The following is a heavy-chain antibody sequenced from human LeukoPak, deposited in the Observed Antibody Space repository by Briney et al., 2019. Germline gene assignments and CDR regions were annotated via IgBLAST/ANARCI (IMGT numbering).Heavy chain of an antibody. D-gene: IGHD4-17*01. CDR3: ARRSSDYGDYGAGGIGY. Sequence: PSETLSLTCTVSGGSISNGGYYWSWIRQPPGKGLEWIGYIYHSGSTYYNPSLKSRVTISVDRSKNQFSLKLSSVTAADTAVYYCARRSSDYGDYGAGGIGYWGQGTLVTVSS. J-gene: IGHJ4*02. CDR2: IYHSGST. V-gene: IGHV4-30-2*01. CDR1: GGSISNGGYY.